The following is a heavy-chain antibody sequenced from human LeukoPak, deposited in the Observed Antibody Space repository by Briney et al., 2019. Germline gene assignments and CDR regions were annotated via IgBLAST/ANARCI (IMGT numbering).Heavy chain of an antibody. D-gene: IGHD3-10*01. CDR1: GDSVSNNDAA. Sequence: SQTLLLTCAISGDSVSNNDAAWNWIRQSPSRGLEWLGRTYYRSKWSYDYAVSMKSRVTINPDTSKNQFSLQLNSVTPEDTAVYYCARGNTMVRGVINPLDYWGQGTLVTVSS. J-gene: IGHJ4*02. CDR2: TYYRSKWSY. CDR3: ARGNTMVRGVINPLDY. V-gene: IGHV6-1*01.